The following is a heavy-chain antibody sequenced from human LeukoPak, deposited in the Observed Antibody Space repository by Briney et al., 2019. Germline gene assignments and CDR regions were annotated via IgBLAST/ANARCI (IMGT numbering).Heavy chain of an antibody. CDR3: ARPYCTNGVCYTFFDY. J-gene: IGHJ4*02. CDR2: INPNSGGT. V-gene: IGHV1-2*02. CDR1: GYTFTDYY. Sequence: ATVKISCKVSGYTFTDYYMHWVRQAPGQGLEWMGWINPNSGGTNYAQKFQGRVTMTRDTSISTAYMELSRLRSDDTAVYYCARPYCTNGVCYTFFDYWGQGTLVTVSS. D-gene: IGHD2-8*01.